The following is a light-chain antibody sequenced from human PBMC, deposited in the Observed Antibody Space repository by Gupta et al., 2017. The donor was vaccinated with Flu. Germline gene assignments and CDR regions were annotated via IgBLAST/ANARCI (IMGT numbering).Light chain of an antibody. CDR3: KQCLQTLLT. Sequence: DIVLTQSPLSVSVTPGEPASISCRSSESLLDGNGKNFLDWYVQKPGQPPQLLIHLTSKRASGVPDRFSGIGSGTEFTLKISRVEAEDVGVYYCKQCLQTLLTFGQGTQLEIK. CDR1: ESLLDGNGKNF. CDR2: LTS. V-gene: IGKV2-28*01. J-gene: IGKJ5*01.